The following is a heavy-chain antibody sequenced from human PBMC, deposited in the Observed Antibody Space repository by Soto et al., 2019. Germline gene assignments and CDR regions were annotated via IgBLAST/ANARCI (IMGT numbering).Heavy chain of an antibody. J-gene: IGHJ4*02. Sequence: PSETLSLTCAVYGGSFSGYYWSWIRQPPGKGLEWIGYIYHSGSTYYNPSLKSRVIISVDTSKNQFSLSLTSVTAADTAVYYCAREYTYGSNFFDCWGQGALVTVSS. D-gene: IGHD2-2*02. CDR2: IYHSGST. CDR1: GGSFSGYY. V-gene: IGHV4-34*09. CDR3: AREYTYGSNFFDC.